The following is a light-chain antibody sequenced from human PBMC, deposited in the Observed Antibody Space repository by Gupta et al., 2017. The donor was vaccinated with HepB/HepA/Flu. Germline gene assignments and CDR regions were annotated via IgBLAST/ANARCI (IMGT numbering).Light chain of an antibody. CDR2: GAS. V-gene: IGKV3-20*01. CDR3: QQDGSSIT. Sequence: EIVLTQSPGTLSLSPGERATLSCRASQSVSSSYLAWYQQKPGQAPRLIIYGASSRATGSTDRFSGSGSGTDFTLTISRREAEDFAVYYCQQDGSSITFGGGTKVEIK. J-gene: IGKJ4*01. CDR1: QSVSSSY.